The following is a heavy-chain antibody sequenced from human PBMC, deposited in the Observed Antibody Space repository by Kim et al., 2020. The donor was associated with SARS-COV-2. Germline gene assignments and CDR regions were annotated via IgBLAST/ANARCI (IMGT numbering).Heavy chain of an antibody. CDR1: GGSISSYY. Sequence: SETLSLTCTVSGGSISSYYWSWIRQPPGKGLEWIGYIYYSGSTNYNPSLKSGVTISVDTSKNQFSLKLSSVTAADTAVYYCARNRGYYDILTGYYEGAYGMDVWGQGTTVTVSS. CDR2: IYYSGST. D-gene: IGHD3-9*01. V-gene: IGHV4-59*01. J-gene: IGHJ6*02. CDR3: ARNRGYYDILTGYYEGAYGMDV.